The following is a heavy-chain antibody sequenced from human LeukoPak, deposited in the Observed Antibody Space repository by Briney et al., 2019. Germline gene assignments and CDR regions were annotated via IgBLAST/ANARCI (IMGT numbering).Heavy chain of an antibody. Sequence: SQTLSLTCTVSGGSISSGGYYWSWIRQHPGKGLEWIGYIYYSGSTYYNPSLKSRVTISVDTSKNQFSLKLSSVTAADTAVYYCARALVVPAATRGQAFDIWGQGTMVTVSS. CDR2: IYYSGST. V-gene: IGHV4-31*03. D-gene: IGHD2-2*01. CDR1: GGSISSGGYY. CDR3: ARALVVPAATRGQAFDI. J-gene: IGHJ3*02.